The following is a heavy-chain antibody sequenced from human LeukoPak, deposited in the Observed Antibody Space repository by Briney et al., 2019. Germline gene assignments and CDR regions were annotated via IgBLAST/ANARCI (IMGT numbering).Heavy chain of an antibody. V-gene: IGHV1-8*01. CDR1: GYTFTSYD. CDR3: ARGALKRRDGYNVDY. D-gene: IGHD5-24*01. J-gene: IGHJ4*02. CDR2: MNPNSGNT. Sequence: ASVKVSCKTSGYTFTSYDINWVRQATGQGLEWMGWMNPNSGNTGYAQKFQGRVTMTRNTSISTAYMELSSLRSEDTAVYYCARGALKRRDGYNVDYWAREPWSPSPQ.